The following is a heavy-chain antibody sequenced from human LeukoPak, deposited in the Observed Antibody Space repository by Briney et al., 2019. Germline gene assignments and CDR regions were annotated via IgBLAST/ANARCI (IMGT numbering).Heavy chain of an antibody. Sequence: GRSLRLSCAASGFTFSSYAMHWVRQAPGKGLEWVAVISYDGSNKYYADSVKGRFSISRDNSKNTLYLQMNSLRAEDTAVYYCARGQPNYDFWIGYQYAFDYWGQGTLVTVSS. CDR1: GFTFSSYA. CDR2: ISYDGSNK. J-gene: IGHJ4*02. V-gene: IGHV3-30-3*01. CDR3: ARGQPNYDFWIGYQYAFDY. D-gene: IGHD3-3*01.